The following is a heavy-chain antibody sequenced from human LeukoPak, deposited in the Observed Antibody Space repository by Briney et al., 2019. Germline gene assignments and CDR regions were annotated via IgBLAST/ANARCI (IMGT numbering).Heavy chain of an antibody. CDR3: ARGPFGSDY. CDR2: INPTGGDT. J-gene: IGHJ4*02. V-gene: IGHV1-46*01. CDR1: GYIFITYY. Sequence: ASVKVSCKASGYIFITYYIHWVRQAPGEGLEWMGVINPTGGDTSYAQQFQGRVTMTRNTSISTAYMELSSLRSEDTAVYYCARGPFGSDYWGQGTLVTVSS. D-gene: IGHD3-16*01.